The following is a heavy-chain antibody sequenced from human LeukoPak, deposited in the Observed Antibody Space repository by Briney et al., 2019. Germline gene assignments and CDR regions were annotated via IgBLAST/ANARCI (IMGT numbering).Heavy chain of an antibody. CDR3: ARHDILRYLDY. Sequence: SGTLSLTCAVSGGSISSSNWWSWVRQPPGKGLEWIGSICYSGNTYYNPSLKSRVTISVDTSKNRFSLKLTSVTAADTAVYYCARHDILRYLDYWGQGTLVTVSS. V-gene: IGHV4-4*02. D-gene: IGHD3-9*01. CDR1: GGSISSSNW. CDR2: ICYSGNT. J-gene: IGHJ4*02.